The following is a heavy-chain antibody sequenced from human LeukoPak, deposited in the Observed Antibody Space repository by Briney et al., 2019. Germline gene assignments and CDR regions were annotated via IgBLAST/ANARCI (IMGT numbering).Heavy chain of an antibody. CDR3: ARWYSSGYNWFDP. J-gene: IGHJ5*02. Sequence: SETLSLTCAVYGGSFSGYYWSWIRQPPGKGLEWIGEINHSGSTNYNPSLKSRVTISVDTSKNQFSLKLSSVTAADTAVYYCARWYSSGYNWFDPWGQGTLVTVSS. CDR1: GGSFSGYY. D-gene: IGHD6-19*01. CDR2: INHSGST. V-gene: IGHV4-34*01.